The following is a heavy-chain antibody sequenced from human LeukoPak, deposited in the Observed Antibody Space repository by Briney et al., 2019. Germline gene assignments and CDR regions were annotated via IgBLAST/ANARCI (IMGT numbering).Heavy chain of an antibody. V-gene: IGHV1-2*02. CDR2: INPNSGGT. J-gene: IGHJ4*02. Sequence: GASVKVSCKASGYTFTGYYMHWVGQAPGQGLEWMGWINPNSGGTNYAQKFQGRVTMTRDTSISTAYMELSRLRSDDTAVYYCARDYDLGYYFDYWGQGTLVTVSS. CDR3: ARDYDLGYYFDY. CDR1: GYTFTGYY. D-gene: IGHD3-3*01.